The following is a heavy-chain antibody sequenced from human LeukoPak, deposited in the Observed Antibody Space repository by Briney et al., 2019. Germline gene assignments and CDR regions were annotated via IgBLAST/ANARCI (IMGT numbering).Heavy chain of an antibody. CDR2: INPSGGST. Sequence: GESLKISCKGSGYTFTSYYIHWVRQAPGQGLEWMGFINPSGGSTSYAQKFQGRVTITRNTSISTAYMELSSLRSEDTAVYYCARAYGGLWFGELLSNWFDPWGQGTLVTVSS. CDR1: GYTFTSYY. CDR3: ARAYGGLWFGELLSNWFDP. V-gene: IGHV1-46*01. J-gene: IGHJ5*02. D-gene: IGHD3-10*01.